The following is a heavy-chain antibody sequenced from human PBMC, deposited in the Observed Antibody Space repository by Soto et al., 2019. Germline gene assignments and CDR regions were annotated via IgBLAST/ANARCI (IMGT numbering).Heavy chain of an antibody. Sequence: EVQLVESGGGFVQPGGSLRRSCVASRFSFTNAWMSWVRQAPGKGPEWVGRIKSKNDGGTADYAAPVKGRFTITTDDSQNTLYLHMDSLKTEDTALYHCSTDIGIYGLDIWGQGTTVTVSS. CDR1: RFSFTNAW. CDR3: STDIGIYGLDI. D-gene: IGHD1-26*01. J-gene: IGHJ6*02. CDR2: IKSKNDGGTA. V-gene: IGHV3-15*01.